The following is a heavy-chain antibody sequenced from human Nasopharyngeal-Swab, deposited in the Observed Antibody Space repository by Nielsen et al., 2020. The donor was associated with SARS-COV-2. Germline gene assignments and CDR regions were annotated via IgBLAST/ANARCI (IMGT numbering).Heavy chain of an antibody. J-gene: IGHJ3*02. Sequence: RCLRLLHVASGLRLSSYAMHWVRQAPGKGLEWVAVISYDGSNKYYADSVKGRFTISRDNSKNTLYLQMNSLRAEDTAVYYCARDPSSSWLYDAFDIWGQGTMVTVSS. D-gene: IGHD6-13*01. V-gene: IGHV3-30-3*01. CDR3: ARDPSSSWLYDAFDI. CDR1: GLRLSSYA. CDR2: ISYDGSNK.